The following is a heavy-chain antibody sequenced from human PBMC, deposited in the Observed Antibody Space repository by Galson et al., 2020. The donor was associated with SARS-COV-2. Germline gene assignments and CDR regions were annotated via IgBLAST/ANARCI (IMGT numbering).Heavy chain of an antibody. CDR1: GYRFTDYL. J-gene: IGHJ3*02. CDR3: APSSDGGAFDI. V-gene: IGHV1-3*01. CDR2: INAGNGDT. D-gene: IGHD5-18*01. Sequence: ASVKVSCKASGYRFTDYLMHWVRQAPGQRLKWMGWINAGNGDTKFSQSFQGRVTITRDTSASTAYMEVTSLRSEDTAVYYCAPSSDGGAFDIWGQGTMVTVSS.